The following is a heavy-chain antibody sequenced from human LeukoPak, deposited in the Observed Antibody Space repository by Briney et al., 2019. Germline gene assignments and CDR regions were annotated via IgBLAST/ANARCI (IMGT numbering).Heavy chain of an antibody. CDR3: AKGRLSGSYSRFDY. CDR2: INPNSGDT. CDR1: GYTFSDYF. D-gene: IGHD1-26*01. V-gene: IGHV1-2*02. J-gene: IGHJ4*02. Sequence: ASVKVSCKASGYTFSDYFMHWVRQAPGQGLEWMGWINPNSGDTNYAQKFQGRVTMTRDTSISTVYMELSSLRSDDTAVYYCAKGRLSGSYSRFDYWGLGTLVTVSS.